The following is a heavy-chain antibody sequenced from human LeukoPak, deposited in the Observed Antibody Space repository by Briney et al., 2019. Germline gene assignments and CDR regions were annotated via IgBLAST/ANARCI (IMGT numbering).Heavy chain of an antibody. CDR2: TYYRRSQWHS. V-gene: IGHV6-1*01. J-gene: IGHJ2*01. Sequence: SQTLSLTCAISGDSVSSRSAAWNWIRQSPSGGLEWLGRTYYRRSQWHSDYAVSVKSRIAINPDTSKNQFSLHLNSVTPEDTAVYYCARGGGSGYYTHRGWYFDLWGRGTLVTVSS. CDR3: ARGGGSGYYTHRGWYFDL. CDR1: GDSVSSRSAA. D-gene: IGHD3-3*01.